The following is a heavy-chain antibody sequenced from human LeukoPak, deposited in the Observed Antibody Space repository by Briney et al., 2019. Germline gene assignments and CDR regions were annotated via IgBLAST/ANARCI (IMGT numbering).Heavy chain of an antibody. CDR2: INHSGST. V-gene: IGHV4-34*01. CDR1: GGSFSGYY. J-gene: IGHJ6*03. Sequence: SETLSLTCAVYGGSFSGYYWSWIRQPPGKGLEWIGEINHSGSTNYNPSLKSRVTISVDTSKNQFSLKLSSVTAADTAVYYCARVQNYVWGSYRSEYYYYMDVWGKGTTVTISS. CDR3: ARVQNYVWGSYRSEYYYYMDV. D-gene: IGHD3-16*02.